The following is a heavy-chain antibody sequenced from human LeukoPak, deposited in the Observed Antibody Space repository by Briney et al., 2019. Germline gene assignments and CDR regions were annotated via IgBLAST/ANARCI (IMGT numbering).Heavy chain of an antibody. J-gene: IGHJ4*02. Sequence: GGSLRLSCAASGFTVSNNYMSWVRQAPGKGLEWVSVIYNGGTTYYAESVKGRFTISRDNSKNTLYLQMNSLRAEDTAVYYCARVTGPTSTMVRGVIIPAFDSWGQGTLVTVSS. V-gene: IGHV3-53*01. CDR1: GFTVSNNY. D-gene: IGHD3-10*01. CDR2: IYNGGTT. CDR3: ARVTGPTSTMVRGVIIPAFDS.